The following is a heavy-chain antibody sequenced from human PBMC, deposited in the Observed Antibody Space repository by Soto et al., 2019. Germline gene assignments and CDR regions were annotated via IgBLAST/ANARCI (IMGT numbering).Heavy chain of an antibody. D-gene: IGHD3-3*01. Sequence: ASVKVSCKASGGTFSSYAISWVRQAPGQGLEWMGGIIPIFGTANYAQKFQGRVTITADESTSTAYMELSSLRSEDTAVYYCARLLTPKRFLDGGPYYFDYWGQGTLVTVSS. CDR2: IIPIFGTA. J-gene: IGHJ4*02. CDR1: GGTFSSYA. CDR3: ARLLTPKRFLDGGPYYFDY. V-gene: IGHV1-69*13.